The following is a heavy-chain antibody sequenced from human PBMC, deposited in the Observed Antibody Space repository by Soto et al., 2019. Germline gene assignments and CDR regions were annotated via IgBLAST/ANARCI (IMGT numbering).Heavy chain of an antibody. D-gene: IGHD6-6*01. CDR2: INPNSGGT. Sequence: EASVKVSCKASGYTFTGYYMHWVRQAPGQGLEWMGWINPNSGGTNYAQKFQGRVTMTRDTSISTAYMELSRLRSDDTAVYYCATGLIGRSSYFDYWGQGTLVTVSS. J-gene: IGHJ4*02. CDR3: ATGLIGRSSYFDY. V-gene: IGHV1-2*02. CDR1: GYTFTGYY.